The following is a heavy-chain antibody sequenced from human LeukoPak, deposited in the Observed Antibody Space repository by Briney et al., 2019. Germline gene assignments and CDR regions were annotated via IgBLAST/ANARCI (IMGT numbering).Heavy chain of an antibody. J-gene: IGHJ4*02. CDR1: GFTFSTYW. CDR3: ARTKNSGRYYYFDY. CDR2: IKPDGSEK. D-gene: IGHD3-22*01. V-gene: IGHV3-7*01. Sequence: GGSPRLSCADSGFTFSTYWMSWLRQVPGKGLEWVANIKPDGSEKYYADSVKGRFSISRDNAKNSLYLKMNNLGAEETAVYYCARTKNSGRYYYFDYWGPGTLVTVSS.